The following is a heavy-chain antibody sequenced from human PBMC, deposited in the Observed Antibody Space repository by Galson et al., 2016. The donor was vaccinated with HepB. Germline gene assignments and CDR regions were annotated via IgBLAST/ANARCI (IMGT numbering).Heavy chain of an antibody. CDR1: GDSVSSNSAA. D-gene: IGHD3-10*01. Sequence: CAISGDSVSSNSAAWNWIRQSPSRGLEWLGRTYSRSKWYNDYAVSVKSRITINPDTSKNQFSLQLNSVTPEDTAVYYCVRGLQWFGEFPCMDVWGQGTTVTVSS. CDR2: TYSRSKWYN. J-gene: IGHJ6*02. V-gene: IGHV6-1*01. CDR3: VRGLQWFGEFPCMDV.